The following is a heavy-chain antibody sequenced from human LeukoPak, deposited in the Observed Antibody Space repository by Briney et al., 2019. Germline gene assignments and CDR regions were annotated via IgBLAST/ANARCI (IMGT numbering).Heavy chain of an antibody. V-gene: IGHV3-23*01. Sequence: QTGGSLRLSCAASGFTFSGYAMSWVRQAPGKGLEWVSAISGSGGSTYYADSVKGRFTISRDNSKNTLYLQMNSLRAEDTAVYYCAKDPIVVVPAAILDDAFDIWGQGTMVTVSS. J-gene: IGHJ3*02. CDR2: ISGSGGST. D-gene: IGHD2-2*02. CDR3: AKDPIVVVPAAILDDAFDI. CDR1: GFTFSGYA.